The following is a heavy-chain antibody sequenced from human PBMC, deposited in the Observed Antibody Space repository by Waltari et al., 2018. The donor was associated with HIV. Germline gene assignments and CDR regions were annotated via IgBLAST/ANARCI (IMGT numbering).Heavy chain of an antibody. Sequence: QVTLRESGPALVKPTQTLTLTCTFSGFSLSTSGMCVSWIRQPPGKALEWLARIDWDDDKSYSTSLKTRLTISKDTSKNQVVLTMTNMDPVDTATYYCAHYREVVPADMWGGGYYYYGMDVWGQGTTVTVSS. CDR2: IDWDDDK. D-gene: IGHD2-2*01. J-gene: IGHJ6*02. V-gene: IGHV2-70*15. CDR1: GFSLSTSGMC. CDR3: AHYREVVPADMWGGGYYYYGMDV.